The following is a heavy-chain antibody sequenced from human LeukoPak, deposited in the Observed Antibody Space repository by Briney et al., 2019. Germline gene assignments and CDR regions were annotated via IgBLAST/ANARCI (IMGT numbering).Heavy chain of an antibody. Sequence: PSETLSLTCTVSGGSISSSSYYWGWIRQPPGKGLEWIGSIYYSGSTYYNPSLKSRVTISVDTSKNQFSLKLSSVTAADTAVYYCARDLKMEHWGRGTLVTVSS. CDR2: IYYSGST. CDR1: GGSISSSSYY. D-gene: IGHD2-8*01. V-gene: IGHV4-39*02. CDR3: ARDLKMEH. J-gene: IGHJ1*01.